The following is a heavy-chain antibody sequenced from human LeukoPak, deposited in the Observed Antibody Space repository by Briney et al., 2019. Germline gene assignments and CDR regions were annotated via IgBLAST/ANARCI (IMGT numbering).Heavy chain of an antibody. CDR1: GFTFNIYA. CDR3: ARGRLGSYYYGSGSYYNDGYFDY. CDR2: ISSSSSYI. V-gene: IGHV3-21*01. D-gene: IGHD3-10*01. J-gene: IGHJ4*02. Sequence: GGSLRLSCVTSGFTFNIYAMHWVRQAPGKGLEWVSSISSSSSYIYYADSVKGRFTISRDNAKNSLYLQMNSLRAEDTAVYYCARGRLGSYYYGSGSYYNDGYFDYWGQGTLVTVSS.